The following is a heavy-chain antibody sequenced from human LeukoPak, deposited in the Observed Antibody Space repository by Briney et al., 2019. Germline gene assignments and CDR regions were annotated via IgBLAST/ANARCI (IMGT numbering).Heavy chain of an antibody. CDR2: IYHSGST. CDR3: ARYPLGDYSWFDP. CDR1: GGSISSGGYY. J-gene: IGHJ5*02. D-gene: IGHD4-17*01. V-gene: IGHV4-30-2*03. Sequence: SQTLSLTCTVSGGSISSGGYYWSWIRQPPGKGLEWIGSIYHSGSTYYNPSLKSRVTISVDTSKNQFSLKLSSVTAADTAVYYCARYPLGDYSWFDPWGQGTLVTVSS.